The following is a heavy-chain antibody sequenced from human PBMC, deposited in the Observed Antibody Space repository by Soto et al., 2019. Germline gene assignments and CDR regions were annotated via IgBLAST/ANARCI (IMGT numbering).Heavy chain of an antibody. D-gene: IGHD6-19*01. CDR2: IYYSGST. CDR3: ARQYSSGWYGTYYYGMDV. CDR1: GGSISSYY. J-gene: IGHJ6*02. Sequence: SETLSLTCTVAGGSISSYYWSWIRQPPGKGLEWIGCIYYSGSTNYNPSLKSRVTISVDTSKNQFSLKLSSVTAADTAVYYCARQYSSGWYGTYYYGMDVWGQGTTVTVSS. V-gene: IGHV4-59*08.